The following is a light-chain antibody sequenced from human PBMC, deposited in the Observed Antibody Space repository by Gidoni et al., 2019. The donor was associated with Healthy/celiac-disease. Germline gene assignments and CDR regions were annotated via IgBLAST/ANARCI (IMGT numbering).Light chain of an antibody. J-gene: IGLJ3*02. CDR1: SSNIGSNY. Sequence: QSVLTQPPPASGTPGQRVTISWSGSSSNIGSNYVYRYQQLPGTAPKLLIYRNNQRPSGVPDRFSGSKSGTSASLAISGLRSEDEADYYCAAWNDSLSAWVFGGRTKLTVL. V-gene: IGLV1-47*01. CDR3: AAWNDSLSAWV. CDR2: RNN.